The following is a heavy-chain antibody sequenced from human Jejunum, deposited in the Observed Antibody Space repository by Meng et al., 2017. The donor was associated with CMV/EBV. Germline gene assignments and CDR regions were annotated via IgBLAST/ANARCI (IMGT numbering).Heavy chain of an antibody. CDR1: FTVSDYF. Sequence: FTVSDYFISGIRQAPGKGLEWVSYISSSGRTIYYADSVKGRFTISRANATNSLSLQMNSLRAEDTAVYYCAGVPLPTFFYYSMDVWGQGTTVTVSS. J-gene: IGHJ6*02. V-gene: IGHV3-11*01. CDR3: AGVPLPTFFYYSMDV. CDR2: ISSSGRTI.